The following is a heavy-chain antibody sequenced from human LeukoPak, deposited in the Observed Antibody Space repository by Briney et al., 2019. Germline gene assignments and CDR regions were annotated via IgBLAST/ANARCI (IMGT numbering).Heavy chain of an antibody. CDR2: INLDGSDK. Sequence: GGTLRLSCAASGLTFSSYWMRWVPQAPARGLEWVANINLDGSDKSYVGSVKGRFTISRDNAKNSLYLQMNSLGAEDTAVYYCARDYADSLDYWGQGTLVTVSS. CDR1: GLTFSSYW. D-gene: IGHD2-2*01. V-gene: IGHV3-7*01. CDR3: ARDYADSLDY. J-gene: IGHJ4*02.